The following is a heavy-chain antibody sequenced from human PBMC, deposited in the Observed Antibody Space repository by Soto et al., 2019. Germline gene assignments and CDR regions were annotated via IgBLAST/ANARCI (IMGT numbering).Heavy chain of an antibody. V-gene: IGHV5-51*01. D-gene: IGHD6-13*01. CDR3: ARTSAAGKYYYGMDV. Sequence: PGESLKISCKGSGYSFTSYWIGWVRQMPGKGLEWMGIIYPGDSDTRYSPSFQGQVTISADKSISTAYLQWSSLKASDTAMYYCARTSAAGKYYYGMDVWGLGTTVTVSS. CDR2: IYPGDSDT. CDR1: GYSFTSYW. J-gene: IGHJ6*02.